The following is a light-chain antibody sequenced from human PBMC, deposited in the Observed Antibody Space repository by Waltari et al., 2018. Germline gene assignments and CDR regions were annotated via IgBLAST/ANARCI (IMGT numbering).Light chain of an antibody. J-gene: IGLJ2*01. Sequence: QSALTQPASVFGSLGQSVTISCPGTATDIGGYDYVAWYQQHSGKAPKLLIFAVSNRPSEISARFSASKSGNTASLSISGLQTEDEADYHCTSYTSKNTFIFGGGTRLTVL. CDR1: ATDIGGYDY. CDR3: TSYTSKNTFI. V-gene: IGLV2-14*03. CDR2: AVS.